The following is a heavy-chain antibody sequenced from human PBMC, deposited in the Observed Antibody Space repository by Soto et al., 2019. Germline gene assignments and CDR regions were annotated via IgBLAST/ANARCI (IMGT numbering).Heavy chain of an antibody. CDR1: GVSVSSYY. Sequence: SETLSLTCTIFGVSVSSYYWTWIRQPPGKVLEWIGYIHYSGATNYNPSLISRVTMSLDTSKRQFSLMLRSVTAADTAVYYCARALSMVRGAASYYFDYWGHGTLVTVSS. J-gene: IGHJ4*01. CDR3: ARALSMVRGAASYYFDY. V-gene: IGHV4-59*02. CDR2: IHYSGAT. D-gene: IGHD3-10*01.